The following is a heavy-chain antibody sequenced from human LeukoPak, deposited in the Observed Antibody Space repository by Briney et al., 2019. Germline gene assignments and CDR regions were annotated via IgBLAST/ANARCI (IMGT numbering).Heavy chain of an antibody. Sequence: PGGSLRLSCAASGFAFSNFWMHWVRQAPGKGLEWVSRIKTDGSITAYADSVKGRFTISRDNAKNTLYLHMNSLKGEDTATYFCTREADPEFSDSSSPDFWGQGTPVTVS. D-gene: IGHD6-6*01. CDR2: IKTDGSIT. V-gene: IGHV3-74*01. CDR1: GFAFSNFW. CDR3: TREADPEFSDSSSPDF. J-gene: IGHJ4*02.